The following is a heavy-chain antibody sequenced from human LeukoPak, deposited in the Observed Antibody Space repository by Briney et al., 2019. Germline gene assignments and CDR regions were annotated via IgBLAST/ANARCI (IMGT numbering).Heavy chain of an antibody. J-gene: IGHJ4*02. CDR1: GFTFSSYA. V-gene: IGHV3-64*01. CDR2: ISSNGDNT. CDR3: ARFGGYSFPFDY. D-gene: IGHD5-18*01. Sequence: GGSLRLSCAASGFTFSSYAMHWVRQAPGKGLEYVSAISSNGDNTYYANSVKGRFTISRDNSKNTLYLQMASLRGEDTAVYYCARFGGYSFPFDYWGQGTLVTVSS.